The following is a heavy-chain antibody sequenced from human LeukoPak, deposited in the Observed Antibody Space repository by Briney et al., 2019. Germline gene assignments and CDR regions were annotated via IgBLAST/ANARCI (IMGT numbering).Heavy chain of an antibody. CDR1: GFTFSSYS. CDR2: IYYSGST. J-gene: IGHJ5*02. Sequence: GSLRLSCAASGFTFSSYSMNWVRQAPGKGLEWIGYIYYSGSTNYNPSLKSRVTISVDTSKNQFSLKLSSVTAADTAVYYCARLNGSGSQDFDPWGQGTWSPSPQ. D-gene: IGHD3-10*01. V-gene: IGHV4-59*01. CDR3: ARLNGSGSQDFDP.